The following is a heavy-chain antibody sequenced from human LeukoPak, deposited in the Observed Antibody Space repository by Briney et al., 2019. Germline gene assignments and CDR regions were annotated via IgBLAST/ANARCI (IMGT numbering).Heavy chain of an antibody. V-gene: IGHV5-51*01. CDR2: VYPGDSDT. CDR3: ARAPNIVVVPAAMFDY. CDR1: GYSFTSYW. J-gene: IGHJ4*02. D-gene: IGHD2-2*01. Sequence: GESLKISCKGSGYSFTSYWIGWVRQMPGKGLEWMGIVYPGDSDTRYSPSFQGQVTISADKSISTAYLQWSSLKASDTAMYYCARAPNIVVVPAAMFDYWGQGTLVTVSS.